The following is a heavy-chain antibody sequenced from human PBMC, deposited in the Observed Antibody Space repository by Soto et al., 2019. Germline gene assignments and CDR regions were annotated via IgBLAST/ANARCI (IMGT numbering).Heavy chain of an antibody. J-gene: IGHJ4*02. V-gene: IGHV4-34*01. Sequence: SETLSLTCAVYCGSFSGYYWSWIRQPPGKGLEWIGEINHSGSTNYNPSLKSRVTMSVDTSKNQFSLKLSSVTAADTAVYYCGRTSRFDCWGQGTLVTVSS. CDR2: INHSGST. CDR3: GRTSRFDC. CDR1: CGSFSGYY. D-gene: IGHD6-6*01.